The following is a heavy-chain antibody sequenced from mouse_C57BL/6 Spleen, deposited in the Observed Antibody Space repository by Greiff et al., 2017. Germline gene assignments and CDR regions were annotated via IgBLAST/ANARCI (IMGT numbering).Heavy chain of an antibody. CDR1: GYAFTSYW. CDR3: ARRLGRGGFDY. J-gene: IGHJ2*01. CDR2: IYPCDSNT. D-gene: IGHD4-1*01. Sequence: QVQLQQSGAELVKPGASVKLSCKASGYAFTSYWMHWVKQRPGQGLEWIGEIYPCDSNTNYNEKFKGKATLTADTSSSTAYMQLSSLASEDSAVYYCARRLGRGGFDYWGKGTTVTVSS. V-gene: IGHV1-50*01.